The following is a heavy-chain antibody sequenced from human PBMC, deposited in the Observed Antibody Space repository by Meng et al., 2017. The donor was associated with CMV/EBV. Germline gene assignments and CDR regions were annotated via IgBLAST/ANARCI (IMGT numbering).Heavy chain of an antibody. J-gene: IGHJ5*02. CDR3: ARDRVGDITGTIWFDP. CDR1: GGTFSSYA. CDR2: IIPIFGTA. V-gene: IGHV1-69*06. D-gene: IGHD1-20*01. Sequence: SVKVSCKASGGTFSSYAISWVRQAPGQGLEWMGGIIPIFGTANYAQKFQGRVTITADKSTSTAYMELSSLRSEDTAVYYCARDRVGDITGTIWFDPWGQGTLVTVSS.